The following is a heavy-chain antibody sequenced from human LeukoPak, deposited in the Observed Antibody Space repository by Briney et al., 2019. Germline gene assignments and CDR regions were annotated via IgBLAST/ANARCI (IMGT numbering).Heavy chain of an antibody. D-gene: IGHD3-22*01. J-gene: IGHJ4*02. CDR1: GFTVSSNY. V-gene: IGHV3-66*01. CDR2: IYSGGST. Sequence: GGSLRLSCAASGFTVSSNYMSWVRQAPGKGLEWVAVIYSGGSTYYADSVKGRFTISRDNSKNTLYLQMNSLRAEDTAVYYCASPKNYYGSSGYFGYWGQGTLVTVSS. CDR3: ASPKNYYGSSGYFGY.